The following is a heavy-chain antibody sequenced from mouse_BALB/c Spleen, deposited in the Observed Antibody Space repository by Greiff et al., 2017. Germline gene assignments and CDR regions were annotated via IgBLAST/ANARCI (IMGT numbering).Heavy chain of an antibody. CDR1: GYTFSSYW. J-gene: IGHJ2*01. Sequence: VQRVESGAELMTPGASVKISCKATGYTFSSYWIEWVKQRPGHGLEWIGEILPGSGSTNYNEKFKGKATFTADTSSNTAYMQLSSLTSEDSAVYYCARGYYLYYFDYWGQGTTLTVSS. D-gene: IGHD2-3*01. V-gene: IGHV1-9*01. CDR3: ARGYYLYYFDY. CDR2: ILPGSGST.